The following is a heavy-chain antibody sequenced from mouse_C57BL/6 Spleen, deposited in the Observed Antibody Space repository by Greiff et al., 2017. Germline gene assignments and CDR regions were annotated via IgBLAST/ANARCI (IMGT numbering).Heavy chain of an antibody. CDR1: GYTFTSYW. CDR3: ARALVYDGYPPFDY. V-gene: IGHV1-55*01. J-gene: IGHJ2*01. Sequence: VQLQQSGAELVKPGASVKMSCKASGYTFTSYWITWVKQRPGQGLEWIGDIYPGSGSTNYNEKFKSKATLTVDTSSSTAYMQLSSLTSEDSAVYYCARALVYDGYPPFDYWGQGTTLTVSS. D-gene: IGHD2-3*01. CDR2: IYPGSGST.